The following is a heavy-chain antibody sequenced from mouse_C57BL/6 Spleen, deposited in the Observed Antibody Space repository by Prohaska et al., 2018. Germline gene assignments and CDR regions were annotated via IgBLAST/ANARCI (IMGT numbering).Heavy chain of an antibody. CDR2: IYPGSGST. V-gene: IGHV1-55*01. CDR3: AIYYGSPYAMDY. CDR1: GYTFTSYW. Sequence: QVQLQQPGAELVKPGASVKMSCKASGYTFTSYWITWVKQRPGQGLEWNGDIYPGSGSTNCNEKFKSKATLTVDTSSSTAYMQLSSLTSEDSAVYYCAIYYGSPYAMDYWGQGTSVTVSS. D-gene: IGHD1-1*01. J-gene: IGHJ4*01.